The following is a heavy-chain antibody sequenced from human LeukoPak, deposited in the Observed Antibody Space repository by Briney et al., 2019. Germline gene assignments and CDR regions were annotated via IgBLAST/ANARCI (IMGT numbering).Heavy chain of an antibody. CDR2: ISGSGGGT. CDR1: GFTFSSYA. Sequence: PGASLRLSCAASGFTFSSYAMSGVRQAPGKGLEWVSAISGSGGGTYYADSVKGRFTISRDNSKNTLYLQMNSLRAEDTAVYYCAKLHSGWYLEGYFDYWGQGTLVTVSS. J-gene: IGHJ4*02. CDR3: AKLHSGWYLEGYFDY. V-gene: IGHV3-23*01. D-gene: IGHD6-19*01.